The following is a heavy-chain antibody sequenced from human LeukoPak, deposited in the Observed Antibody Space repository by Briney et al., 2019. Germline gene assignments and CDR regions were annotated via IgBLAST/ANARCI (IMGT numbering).Heavy chain of an antibody. CDR1: GDSVSSNSAA. V-gene: IGHV6-1*01. D-gene: IGHD3-22*01. CDR2: TYYRSKWYT. Sequence: SQTLSLTCAISGDSVSSNSAAWNWVRQSPSRGLEWLGRTYYRSKWYTDYAESVKSRITINPDTSKNQISLQVNSVTPEDTAVYYCARGSSRIYYYDSSGYSHAFDYWGQGILVTVSS. J-gene: IGHJ4*02. CDR3: ARGSSRIYYYDSSGYSHAFDY.